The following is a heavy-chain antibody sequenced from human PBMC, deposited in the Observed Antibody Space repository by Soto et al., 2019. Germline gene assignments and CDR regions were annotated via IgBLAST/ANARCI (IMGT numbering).Heavy chain of an antibody. CDR3: ARGWDIVVVPAPPYYGMDV. J-gene: IGHJ6*02. CDR1: GFTFSSYA. Sequence: GGSLRLSCAASGFTFSSYAMHWVRQAPGKGLEWVAVISYDGSNKYYADSVKGRFTISRDNSKNTLYLQMNSLRAEDTAVYYCARGWDIVVVPAPPYYGMDVWGQGTTVTVSS. V-gene: IGHV3-30-3*01. D-gene: IGHD2-2*01. CDR2: ISYDGSNK.